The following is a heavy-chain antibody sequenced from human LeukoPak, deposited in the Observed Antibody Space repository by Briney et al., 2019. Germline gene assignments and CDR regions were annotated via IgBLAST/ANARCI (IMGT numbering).Heavy chain of an antibody. CDR1: GFTFSSYS. CDR2: ISSSSSYI. D-gene: IGHD3-10*01. Sequence: PGGSLSLSCAASGFTFSSYSMNWVGQAPGKGLEWVSSISSSSSYIYYADSVKGRFTISRDNAKNSLYLQMNSLRAEDTAVYYCARSHITMVRGDPFDYWGQGTLVTVSS. V-gene: IGHV3-21*01. CDR3: ARSHITMVRGDPFDY. J-gene: IGHJ4*02.